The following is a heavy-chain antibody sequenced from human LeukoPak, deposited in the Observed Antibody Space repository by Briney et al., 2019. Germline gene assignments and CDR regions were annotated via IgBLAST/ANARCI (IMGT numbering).Heavy chain of an antibody. CDR2: ISRDGSTI. CDR3: GREGATVATQIDY. CDR1: GYTFSGYW. Sequence: GTSLRLSCAASGYTFSGYWMQWVRQAPGKGLVWVSRISRDGSTISYADSVKGRFTVSRDNAKNTLYLQMNSLRVEDTAVYFCGREGATVATQIDYWGQGTLATVFS. V-gene: IGHV3-74*01. J-gene: IGHJ4*02. D-gene: IGHD4-23*01.